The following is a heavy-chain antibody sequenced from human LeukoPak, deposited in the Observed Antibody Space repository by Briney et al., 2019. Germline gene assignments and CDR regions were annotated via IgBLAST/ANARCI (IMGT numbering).Heavy chain of an antibody. CDR3: ARDRRVRGVMWNSKSDGFDI. CDR2: IDSGDRT. J-gene: IGHJ3*02. Sequence: GGSLRLSCAASGFTVSSNYMNWVRQAPGKGLEWVSLIDSGDRTYYADSVKGRFTSSRDNSKNTLYLQMNSLRAEDTAVYYCARDRRVRGVMWNSKSDGFDIWGQGTMVTVSP. CDR1: GFTVSSNY. V-gene: IGHV3-66*01. D-gene: IGHD3-10*01.